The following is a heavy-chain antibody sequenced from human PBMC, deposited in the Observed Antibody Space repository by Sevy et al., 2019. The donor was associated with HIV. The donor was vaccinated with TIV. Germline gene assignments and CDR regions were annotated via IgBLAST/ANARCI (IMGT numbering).Heavy chain of an antibody. J-gene: IGHJ4*02. CDR1: GFTFTSYA. Sequence: GGSLRLSCAASGFTFTSYAMSWVRQAPGKGLERVSAISGSGGRTYYADSVKGRFTISRDNSKNTLNLQMNSLRAEDTAIYYCAKPTSYVYGSSSDPLPSSRNDYWSQGTLVTVSS. CDR2: ISGSGGRT. CDR3: AKPTSYVYGSSSDPLPSSRNDY. D-gene: IGHD3-10*01. V-gene: IGHV3-23*01.